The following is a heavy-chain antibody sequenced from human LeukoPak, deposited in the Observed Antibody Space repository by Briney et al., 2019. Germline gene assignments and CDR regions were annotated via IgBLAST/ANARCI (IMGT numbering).Heavy chain of an antibody. V-gene: IGHV3-23*01. J-gene: IGHJ4*02. Sequence: PGGSLRLSCAASGFTFSSYAMSWVRQAPGKGLEWVSAISGSGGSTYYADSVKGRFTISRDNSKNTLYLQMNSLRAEDTAVYYCAKDSYDFWSGYIPPTFDYWGQGTLVTVSS. CDR2: ISGSGGST. D-gene: IGHD3-3*01. CDR1: GFTFSSYA. CDR3: AKDSYDFWSGYIPPTFDY.